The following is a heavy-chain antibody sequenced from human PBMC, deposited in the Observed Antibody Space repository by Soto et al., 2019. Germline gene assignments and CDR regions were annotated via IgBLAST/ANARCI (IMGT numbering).Heavy chain of an antibody. CDR1: GYTFTGYY. Sequence: EASVKVSCKASGYTFTGYYMHWVRQAPGQGLEWMGWINPNSGGTNYAQKFQGRVTMTRDTSISTAYMELSRLRSDDTAVYYCARVSVYGLGYCSSTSCPGWFDPWGQGTLVTVPS. D-gene: IGHD2-2*01. CDR2: INPNSGGT. J-gene: IGHJ5*02. CDR3: ARVSVYGLGYCSSTSCPGWFDP. V-gene: IGHV1-2*02.